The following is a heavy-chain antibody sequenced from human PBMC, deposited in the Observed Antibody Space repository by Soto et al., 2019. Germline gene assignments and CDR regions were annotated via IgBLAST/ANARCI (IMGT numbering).Heavy chain of an antibody. Sequence: SEALSLTSTVSGVTISRYYWSWILQPPGKGLEWIGYIYYSGRTNYNPSLKSRVTISVDTSKNQFSLKLSSVTAADTAVYYCARGYFSSTICPLWDTLFDPWGQGILVSVS. CDR2: IYYSGRT. D-gene: IGHD2-2*01. CDR1: GVTISRYY. V-gene: IGHV4-59*01. J-gene: IGHJ5*02. CDR3: ARGYFSSTICPLWDTLFDP.